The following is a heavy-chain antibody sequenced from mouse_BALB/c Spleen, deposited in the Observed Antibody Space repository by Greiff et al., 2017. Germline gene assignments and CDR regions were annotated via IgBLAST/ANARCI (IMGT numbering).Heavy chain of an antibody. D-gene: IGHD2-2*01. Sequence: GYTFTDYNMHWVKQSHGKSLEWIGYIYPYNGGTGYNQKFKSKATLTVDNSSSTAYMELRSLTSEDSAVYYCARPYGYDPFAYWGQGTLVTVSA. V-gene: IGHV1S29*02. J-gene: IGHJ3*01. CDR1: GYTFTDYN. CDR2: IYPYNGGT. CDR3: ARPYGYDPFAY.